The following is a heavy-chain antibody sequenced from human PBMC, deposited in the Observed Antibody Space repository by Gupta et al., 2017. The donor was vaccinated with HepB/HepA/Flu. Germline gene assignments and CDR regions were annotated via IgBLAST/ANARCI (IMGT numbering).Heavy chain of an antibody. CDR2: IYSGGDT. D-gene: IGHD3/OR15-3a*01. V-gene: IGHV3-66*01. CDR1: GFMVSRSD. J-gene: IGHJ4*02. CDR3: ARDGTGRYYFDS. Sequence: EVQLGESGGGLVQPGGSLRLSCAASGFMVSRSDMSWVRQAPGKGLEWVSVIYSGGDTYYADSLRGRFTISRDNSKNTLYLQMNSLRAEDTAAYYCARDGTGRYYFDSWGQGTLVTVS.